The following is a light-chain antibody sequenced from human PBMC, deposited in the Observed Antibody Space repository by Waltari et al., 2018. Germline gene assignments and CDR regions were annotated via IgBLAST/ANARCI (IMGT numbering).Light chain of an antibody. CDR1: QSVSSS. CDR3: QQRSSWPLT. CDR2: DAS. J-gene: IGKJ4*01. V-gene: IGKV3-11*01. Sequence: EIVLTQSPATLSLSSGDRATFSCRASQSVSSSLARYQQRPGQAPRLLIYDASNRATGIPARFSGSGSGTDFTLTISSLEPEDFAVYYCQQRSSWPLTFGGGTKVEVK.